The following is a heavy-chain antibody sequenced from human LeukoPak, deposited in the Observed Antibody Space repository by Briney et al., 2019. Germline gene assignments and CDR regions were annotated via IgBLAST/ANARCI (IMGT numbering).Heavy chain of an antibody. CDR3: ARLVNNAFDI. J-gene: IGHJ3*02. Sequence: PGGALRLSCAASGFTFSSYAMSWVRQAPGKGLEWVAAISAGGDSTYYADSVKGRFTISRDNSKNTLYLQMNSLRVEGTGVYYCARLVNNAFDIWGQGTMVTVSS. D-gene: IGHD3-9*01. V-gene: IGHV3-23*01. CDR2: ISAGGDST. CDR1: GFTFSSYA.